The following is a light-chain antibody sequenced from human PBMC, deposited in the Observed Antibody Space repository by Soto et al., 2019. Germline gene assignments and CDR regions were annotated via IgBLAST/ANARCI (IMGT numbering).Light chain of an antibody. Sequence: EIVLTQSPATLSLSPGERATLSCRASQSVSSYLAWYQQKPGQAPRLLIYDASNRATGIPARFSGSGSGTDFTLNISSLEPEDFAVYCCQQRSNWPRFTFGPGTKVDIK. CDR1: QSVSSY. J-gene: IGKJ3*01. CDR3: QQRSNWPRFT. V-gene: IGKV3-11*01. CDR2: DAS.